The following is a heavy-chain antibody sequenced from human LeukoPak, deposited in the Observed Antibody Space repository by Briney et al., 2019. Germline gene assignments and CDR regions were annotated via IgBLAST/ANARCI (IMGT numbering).Heavy chain of an antibody. Sequence: GGSLRLSCAASGFTFSSYAMSWVRQAPGKGLEWVSAIRGSGGSTYYADSVKGRFTISRDNSKNTLYLQMNSLRAEDTAVYYCAKAGSSGWHPKPNYFDYWGQGTLVTVSS. CDR1: GFTFSSYA. CDR2: IRGSGGST. J-gene: IGHJ4*02. CDR3: AKAGSSGWHPKPNYFDY. D-gene: IGHD6-19*01. V-gene: IGHV3-23*01.